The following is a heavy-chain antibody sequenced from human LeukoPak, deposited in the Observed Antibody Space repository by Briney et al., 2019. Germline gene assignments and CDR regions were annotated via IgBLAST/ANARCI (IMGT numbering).Heavy chain of an antibody. CDR1: GFTFDDYA. J-gene: IGHJ6*03. Sequence: PGRSLRLSCAASGFTFDDYAMHWVRQAPGKGLEWVSGISWNSGSIGYADSVKGRFTISRDNAKNSLYLQMNSLRAEDTAVYYCAKVAKGDFWSGLYYMDVWGKGTTVTVSS. V-gene: IGHV3-9*01. CDR2: ISWNSGSI. D-gene: IGHD3-3*01. CDR3: AKVAKGDFWSGLYYMDV.